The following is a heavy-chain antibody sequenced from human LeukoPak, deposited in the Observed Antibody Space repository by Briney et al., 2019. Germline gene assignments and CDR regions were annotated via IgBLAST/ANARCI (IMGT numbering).Heavy chain of an antibody. Sequence: ASVKVSCKASGHTFTSYGISWVRQAPGQGLKWMGWISAYNGNTNYAQKLQGRVTMTTDTSTSTAYMELRSLRSDDTAVYYCARLHARKHYFDYWGQGTLVTVSS. CDR2: ISAYNGNT. CDR3: ARLHARKHYFDY. D-gene: IGHD1-14*01. V-gene: IGHV1-18*01. J-gene: IGHJ4*02. CDR1: GHTFTSYG.